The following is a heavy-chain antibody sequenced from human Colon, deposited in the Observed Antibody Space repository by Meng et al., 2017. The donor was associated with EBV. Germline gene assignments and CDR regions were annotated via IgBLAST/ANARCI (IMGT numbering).Heavy chain of an antibody. Sequence: QVQRVQSVSELKKPGASVKVSCKASGYTFTRYPMNWVRQAPGQGLEWMGWISTNTGNPTYAQGFTGRFVFSVDTSVSTAYLQISSLKAEDTAVYYCGTLKYTSGFYGPAYWGQGALVTVSS. V-gene: IGHV7-4-1*02. CDR2: ISTNTGNP. CDR1: GYTFTRYP. CDR3: GTLKYTSGFYGPAY. D-gene: IGHD6-19*01. J-gene: IGHJ4*02.